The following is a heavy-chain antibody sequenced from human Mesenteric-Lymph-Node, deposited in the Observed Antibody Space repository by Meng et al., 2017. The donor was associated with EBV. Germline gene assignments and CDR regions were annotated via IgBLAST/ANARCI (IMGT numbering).Heavy chain of an antibody. D-gene: IGHD3-22*01. CDR2: IKQDGSEK. J-gene: IGHJ1*01. CDR3: ARDIRPSYYYDSGGYSPKYFQH. Sequence: EVQLVVSXXGGVQPGGXVRRAGAGSGGSCEPYWRSWVRQDRGKGVEWVANIKQDGSEKYYVDSVKGRFTISRDNAKNSLYLQMNTLRAEDTAVYYCARDIRPSYYYDSGGYSPKYFQHWGQGTLVTVSS. CDR1: GGSCEPYW. V-gene: IGHV3-7*01.